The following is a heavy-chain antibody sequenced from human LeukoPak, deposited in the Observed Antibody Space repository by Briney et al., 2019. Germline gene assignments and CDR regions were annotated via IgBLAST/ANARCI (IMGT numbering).Heavy chain of an antibody. V-gene: IGHV4-39*01. D-gene: IGHD5-18*01. CDR1: GGSISSSSYY. CDR3: ARHSRYGLYYFDY. CDR2: LFYSGST. J-gene: IGHJ4*02. Sequence: SETLSLTCTVSGGSISSSSYYWGWIRQPPGKGLEWIVSLFYSGSTYYDPSLKSRVTISVDTSKNQFSLKVTSVTAADTAVYYCARHSRYGLYYFDYWGQGTLVTVSS.